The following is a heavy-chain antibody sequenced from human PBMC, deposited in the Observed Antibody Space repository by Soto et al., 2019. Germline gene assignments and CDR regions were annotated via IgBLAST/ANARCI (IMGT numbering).Heavy chain of an antibody. Sequence: SETLSLTCTVSGGSIISSSYYWGWIRQPPGKGLEWIGSIYYSGSTYYNPSLKSRVTISVDTSKNQFSLKLSSVTAADTAVYYCARHFYYGDYRGYWGQGTLVTVS. D-gene: IGHD4-17*01. CDR3: ARHFYYGDYRGY. CDR1: GGSIISSSYY. V-gene: IGHV4-39*01. CDR2: IYYSGST. J-gene: IGHJ4*02.